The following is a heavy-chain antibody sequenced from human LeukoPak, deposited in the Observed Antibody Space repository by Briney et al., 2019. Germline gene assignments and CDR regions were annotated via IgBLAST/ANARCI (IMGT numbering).Heavy chain of an antibody. CDR3: ARVRGYTYGYLGN. Sequence: GGSLRLSCAASGFPFSSYWMHWVRQAPGKGLVWVSRIDADGISTTYADSVKGRFTISRGNAKNTLYLQMNSVRAEDTAVYYCARVRGYTYGYLGNWGQGTLVTVSS. CDR1: GFPFSSYW. CDR2: IDADGIST. J-gene: IGHJ4*02. D-gene: IGHD5-18*01. V-gene: IGHV3-74*01.